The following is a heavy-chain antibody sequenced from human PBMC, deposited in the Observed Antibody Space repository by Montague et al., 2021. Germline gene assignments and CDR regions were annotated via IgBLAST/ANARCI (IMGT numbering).Heavy chain of an antibody. CDR2: IYSSGNT. V-gene: IGHV4-59*01. CDR1: GDSMNTYK. CDR3: AREWSALDF. Sequence: SETLSLTCTVSGDSMNTYKWNWIRQPPGKGLEWIGYIYSSGNTNYNPSLKSRVTISVDTSRNQFSLEVRSVTAADTAKHYCAREWSALDFWGQGIMVTVSS. J-gene: IGHJ3*01. D-gene: IGHD1-26*01.